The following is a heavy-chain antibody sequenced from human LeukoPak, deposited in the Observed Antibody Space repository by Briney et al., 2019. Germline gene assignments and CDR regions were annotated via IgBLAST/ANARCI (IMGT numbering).Heavy chain of an antibody. CDR3: TVYYYGSGSHKPYFDY. J-gene: IGHJ4*02. CDR1: GFTFSGSA. Sequence: GGSLRLSCAASGFTFSGSAMHWVRQASGKGLEWVGRIRSKANSYATAYAASVKGRFTNSRDDSKNTAYLQMNRLKTEDTAVYYCTVYYYGSGSHKPYFDYWGQGTLVTVSS. D-gene: IGHD3-10*01. CDR2: IRSKANSYAT. V-gene: IGHV3-73*01.